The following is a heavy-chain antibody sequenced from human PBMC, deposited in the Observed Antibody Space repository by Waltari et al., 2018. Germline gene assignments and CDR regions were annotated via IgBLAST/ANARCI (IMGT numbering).Heavy chain of an antibody. CDR1: GGSISSSSYY. CDR2: IYYSGCT. J-gene: IGHJ4*02. V-gene: IGHV4-39*07. D-gene: IGHD3-16*01. Sequence: QLQLQESGPGLVKPSETLSLTCTVSGGSISSSSYYWGWIRQPPGKGLEWIGSIYYSGCTYSNPSLKSRVTISVDTSKNQFSLKLSSVTAADTAVYYCARDTPGDYLTRFDYWGQGTLVTVSS. CDR3: ARDTPGDYLTRFDY.